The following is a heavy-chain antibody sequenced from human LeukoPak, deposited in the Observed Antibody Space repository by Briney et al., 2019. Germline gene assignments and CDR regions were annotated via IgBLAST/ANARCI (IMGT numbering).Heavy chain of an antibody. CDR3: ARGADRIHYWFDP. CDR1: GGSISSYY. V-gene: IGHV4-59*08. CDR2: IYYSGST. D-gene: IGHD5-18*01. Sequence: SETLSLTCTVSGGSISSYYWGWIRQPPGKGLEWIGYIYYSGSTNYNPSLKSRVTISVDTSKNQFSLKLSSVTAADTAVYYCARGADRIHYWFDPWGQGTLVTVSS. J-gene: IGHJ5*02.